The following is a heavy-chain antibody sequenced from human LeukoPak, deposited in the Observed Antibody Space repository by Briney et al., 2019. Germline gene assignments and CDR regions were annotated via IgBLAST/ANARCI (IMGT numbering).Heavy chain of an antibody. Sequence: GGSLRLSCAASGFTFSSYGMHWVRQAPGKGLEWVAVISYDGSNKYYADSVKGRFTISRDNSKNTLYLQMNSLRAEDTAVYYCARPRGYSYDAFDYWGQGTLVTVSS. J-gene: IGHJ4*02. V-gene: IGHV3-30*03. CDR2: ISYDGSNK. CDR3: ARPRGYSYDAFDY. D-gene: IGHD5-18*01. CDR1: GFTFSSYG.